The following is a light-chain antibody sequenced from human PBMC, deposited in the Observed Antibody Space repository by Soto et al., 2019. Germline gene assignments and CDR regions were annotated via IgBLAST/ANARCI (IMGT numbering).Light chain of an antibody. V-gene: IGKV1-27*01. CDR2: AAS. CDR1: QDINNH. CDR3: QKDNSAPKP. J-gene: IGKJ1*01. Sequence: DIQMTQSPSSLSASVGDRVIITCQASQDINNHLAWYQQKPGKVPNLLICAASTLQSGVPPRFSGSGSGTYVTVNIISLQPEDVATYYCQKDNSAPKPFGQRTNVEI.